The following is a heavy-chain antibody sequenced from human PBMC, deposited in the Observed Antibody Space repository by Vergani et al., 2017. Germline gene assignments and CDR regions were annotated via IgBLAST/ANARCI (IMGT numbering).Heavy chain of an antibody. J-gene: IGHJ6*02. CDR1: GGTFSSYA. D-gene: IGHD5-12*01. CDR2: IIPIFRTA. Sequence: QVQLVQSGAEVKKPGSSVKVSCKASGGTFSSYAISWVRQAPGQGLEWMGRIIPIFRTANYAQKFQGRVTITADESTSTAYMELSSLRSEDTAVYYCAGGLTQATINYCYYGMDVWGQGTTVTVSS. CDR3: AGGLTQATINYCYYGMDV. V-gene: IGHV1-69*13.